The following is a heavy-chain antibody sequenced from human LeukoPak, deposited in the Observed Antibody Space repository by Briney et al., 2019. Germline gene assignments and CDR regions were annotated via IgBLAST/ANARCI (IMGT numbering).Heavy chain of an antibody. J-gene: IGHJ5*02. V-gene: IGHV3-48*03. CDR3: VTPKIFDP. CDR1: GFTFSIYE. Sequence: GGSLRLSCAASGFTFSIYEMNWVRQAPGKGLEWVSYISSSDNTIYYADSVKGRFTISRDNSKNTLYLQMNSLRAEDTAVYYCVTPKIFDPWGQGTLVTVSS. CDR2: ISSSDNTI.